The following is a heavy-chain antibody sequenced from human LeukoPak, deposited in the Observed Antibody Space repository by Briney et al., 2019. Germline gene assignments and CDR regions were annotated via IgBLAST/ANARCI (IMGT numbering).Heavy chain of an antibody. V-gene: IGHV3-23*01. CDR1: GFTFSSYA. Sequence: GGSLRLSCAASGFTFSSYAMSWVRQAPGKGLEYVSGVSGSGGSTYYADSVKGRFTVSRDNSKNTLYLQMNSLRAEDTAVYYCAKQASSHLEAYFDYWGQGTLVTVSS. CDR3: AKQASSHLEAYFDY. J-gene: IGHJ4*02. CDR2: VSGSGGST. D-gene: IGHD6-13*01.